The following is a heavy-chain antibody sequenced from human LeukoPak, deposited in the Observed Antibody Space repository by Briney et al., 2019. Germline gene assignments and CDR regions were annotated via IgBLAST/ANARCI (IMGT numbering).Heavy chain of an antibody. CDR2: ISASGDRT. CDR1: GFTFSRYD. Sequence: GGSLRLSCAASGFTFSRYDMRWVRQAPGRGLEWVSAISASGDRTYYADSVKGRFTISRDNSKNPLYLQMNSLRAEDTAVYSCAKNGEVLSWFDPWGQGTLVTVSS. V-gene: IGHV3-23*01. CDR3: AKNGEVLSWFDP. J-gene: IGHJ5*02. D-gene: IGHD3-10*01.